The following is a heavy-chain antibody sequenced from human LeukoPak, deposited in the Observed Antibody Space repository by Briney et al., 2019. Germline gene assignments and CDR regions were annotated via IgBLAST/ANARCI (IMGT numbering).Heavy chain of an antibody. CDR3: ARADCSGGSCYGY. CDR1: GFTFSSYA. CDR2: ISSSSSYI. D-gene: IGHD2-15*01. J-gene: IGHJ4*02. V-gene: IGHV3-21*01. Sequence: PGGSLRLSCAASGFTFSSYAMSWVRQAPGKGLEWVSSISSSSSYIYYADSVKGRFTISRDNAKNSLYLQMNSLRAEDTAVYYCARADCSGGSCYGYWGQGTLVTVSS.